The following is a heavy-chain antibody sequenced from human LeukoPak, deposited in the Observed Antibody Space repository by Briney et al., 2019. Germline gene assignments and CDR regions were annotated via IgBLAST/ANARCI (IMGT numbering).Heavy chain of an antibody. J-gene: IGHJ3*02. CDR1: GFTFSSYG. V-gene: IGHV3-30*03. CDR2: ISDDGTRK. D-gene: IGHD5-12*01. Sequence: PGGSLRLSCAASGFTFSSYGIHWVRLAPGKGLEWVAVISDDGTRKYYADSVQGRFTISRVNSRNTLYLQMNSLRAEDMAVYYCAREFSGYAFDIWGQGTMVTVSS. CDR3: AREFSGYAFDI.